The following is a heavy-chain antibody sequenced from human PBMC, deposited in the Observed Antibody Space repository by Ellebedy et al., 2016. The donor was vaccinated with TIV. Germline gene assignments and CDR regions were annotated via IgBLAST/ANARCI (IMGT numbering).Heavy chain of an antibody. Sequence: GESLKISCAASGFSFSNYGMLWARQAPGKGLEWVAVISFDGTDQHHADSVKGRFTISRDNSENTLYLQMNSLRAEDTAVYYCAMYYYGSGSYYNGADYWGQGTLVTVSS. CDR2: ISFDGTDQ. V-gene: IGHV3-30*03. J-gene: IGHJ4*02. D-gene: IGHD3-10*01. CDR3: AMYYYGSGSYYNGADY. CDR1: GFSFSNYG.